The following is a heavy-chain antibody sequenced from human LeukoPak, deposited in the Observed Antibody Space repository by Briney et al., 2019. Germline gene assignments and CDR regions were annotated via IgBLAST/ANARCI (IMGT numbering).Heavy chain of an antibody. CDR3: ARATNSSSSTNFDY. CDR1: GGSFSGYY. V-gene: IGHV4-34*01. CDR2: INHSGST. J-gene: IGHJ4*02. D-gene: IGHD6-6*01. Sequence: SSETLSLTCAVYGGSFSGYYWSWIRQPPGKGLEWIGEINHSGSTNYNPSLKSRVTISVDTSKNQFSLKLSSVTAADTAVYYCARATNSSSSTNFDYWGQGTLVTVSS.